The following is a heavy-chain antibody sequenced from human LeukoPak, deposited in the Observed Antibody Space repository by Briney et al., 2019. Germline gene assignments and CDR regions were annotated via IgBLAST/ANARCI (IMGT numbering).Heavy chain of an antibody. Sequence: SETLSLTCTVSGGSISSYYWSWIRQPPGQGLEWIGYIYYSGSTNYNPSLKSRVTISVDTSKNQFSLKLSSVTAADTAVYYCARVLNYYDSSGYFLQTDAFDIWGQGTMVTVSS. CDR3: ARVLNYYDSSGYFLQTDAFDI. CDR2: IYYSGST. J-gene: IGHJ3*02. V-gene: IGHV4-59*01. D-gene: IGHD3-22*01. CDR1: GGSISSYY.